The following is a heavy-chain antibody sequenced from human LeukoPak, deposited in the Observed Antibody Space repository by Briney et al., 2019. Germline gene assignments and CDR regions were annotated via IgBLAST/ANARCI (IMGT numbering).Heavy chain of an antibody. CDR2: IYTSGST. Sequence: SETLSLTCAVYGGSFTGFYWSWIRQPPGKGLEWIGRIYTSGSTNYNPSLKSRVTMSVDTSKNQFSLRLSSVNAADTAVYFCAREGTSGGLNWLDPWGQGTLVTVSS. J-gene: IGHJ5*02. D-gene: IGHD3-10*01. CDR1: GGSFTGFY. V-gene: IGHV4-4*07. CDR3: AREGTSGGLNWLDP.